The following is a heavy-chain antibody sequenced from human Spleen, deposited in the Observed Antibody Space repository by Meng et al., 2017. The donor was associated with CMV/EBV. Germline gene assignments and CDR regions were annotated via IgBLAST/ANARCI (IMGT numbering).Heavy chain of an antibody. CDR2: INHSSIT. CDR3: AREWFYGSGSYGFDY. CDR1: GAPISTSNW. Sequence: SGAPISTSNWWSWVRQPPGKGLEWIGEINHSSITNYNPSLKSRVTISVDKSKNQFSLKLTSVTAADTAVYYCAREWFYGSGSYGFDYWGQGTLVTVSS. V-gene: IGHV4-4*02. J-gene: IGHJ4*02. D-gene: IGHD3-10*01.